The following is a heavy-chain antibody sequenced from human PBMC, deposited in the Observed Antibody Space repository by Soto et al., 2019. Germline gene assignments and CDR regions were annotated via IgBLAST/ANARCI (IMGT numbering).Heavy chain of an antibody. V-gene: IGHV1-3*01. Sequence: QVQLVQSGAEVKEPGASVNLSCKASGYTFTTYPMHWVRQAPGQRLEWMGWISGGNDNIEYSQKFQGRVTFTRDTSASTAHMELSSLRSEDTAVYYCARGVMVRGLNYYAMDVW. CDR2: ISGGNDNI. D-gene: IGHD3-10*01. J-gene: IGHJ6*01. CDR1: GYTFTTYP. CDR3: ARGVMVRGLNYYAMDV.